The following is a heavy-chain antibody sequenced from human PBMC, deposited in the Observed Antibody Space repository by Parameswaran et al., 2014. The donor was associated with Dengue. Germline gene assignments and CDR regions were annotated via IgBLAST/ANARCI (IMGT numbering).Heavy chain of an antibody. CDR3: ARGKYCSSTSCYRREAYYYGMDV. Sequence: VRQAPGKGLEWIGEINHSGSTNYNPSLKSRVTISVDTSKNQFSLKLSSVTAADTAVYYCARGKYCSSTSCYRREAYYYGMDVWGQGTTVTVSS. D-gene: IGHD2-2*01. J-gene: IGHJ6*02. V-gene: IGHV4-34*01. CDR2: INHSGST.